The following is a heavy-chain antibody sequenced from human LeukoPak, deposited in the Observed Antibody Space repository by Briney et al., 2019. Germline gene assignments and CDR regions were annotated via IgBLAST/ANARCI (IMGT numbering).Heavy chain of an antibody. D-gene: IGHD4-17*01. CDR1: GFTFNSYW. V-gene: IGHV3-74*01. CDR3: ACLRGPSDY. Sequence: PGGSLRLSCAASGFTFNSYWMHWVRQAPGKGLVWVSRINSDGSSTSYADSVKGRFTISRDNAKNTLYLQMNSLTADDTAVYFCACLRGPSDYWGQGTLVTVSS. J-gene: IGHJ4*02. CDR2: INSDGSST.